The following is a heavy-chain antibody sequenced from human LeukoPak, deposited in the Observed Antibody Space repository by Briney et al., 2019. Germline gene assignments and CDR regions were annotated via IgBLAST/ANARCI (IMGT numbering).Heavy chain of an antibody. CDR3: ARDHPYYYGSGANYYGMDV. CDR1: GGSISSYY. Sequence: SESLSLTCTVSGGSISSYYWSWIRQPPGKGLEWIGYIYYSGSTNYNPSLKSRVTISVDTSKNQFSLKLSSVTAADTAVYYCARDHPYYYGSGANYYGMDVWGQGTTVTVSS. D-gene: IGHD3-10*01. CDR2: IYYSGST. J-gene: IGHJ6*02. V-gene: IGHV4-59*01.